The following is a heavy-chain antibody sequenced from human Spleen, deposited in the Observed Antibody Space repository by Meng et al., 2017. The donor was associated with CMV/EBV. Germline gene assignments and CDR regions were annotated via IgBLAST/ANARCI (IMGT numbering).Heavy chain of an antibody. V-gene: IGHV4-4*02. D-gene: IGHD2-21*02. Sequence: STNLWTWVRQVPGKWLVWIGQIYHSGSTNYNPSLKSRVTISVAKFKPQFSLKLGSVTAADTAVYYCARIERRRILKYCGSDCSTTDYWGQGTLVTVSS. CDR1: STNL. CDR3: ARIERRRILKYCGSDCSTTDY. CDR2: IYHSGST. J-gene: IGHJ4*02.